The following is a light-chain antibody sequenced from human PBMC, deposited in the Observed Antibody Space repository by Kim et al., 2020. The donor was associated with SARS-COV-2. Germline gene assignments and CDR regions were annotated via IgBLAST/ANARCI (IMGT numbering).Light chain of an antibody. Sequence: PGERATVSCRASQSVNNNYLAWYQQKPGQAPRLLIFGASSRATGIPDRFSGSGSETDFILTISRLDPEDFAVYYCQHYGASPLTFGGGTKV. J-gene: IGKJ4*01. CDR1: QSVNNNY. CDR2: GAS. CDR3: QHYGASPLT. V-gene: IGKV3-20*01.